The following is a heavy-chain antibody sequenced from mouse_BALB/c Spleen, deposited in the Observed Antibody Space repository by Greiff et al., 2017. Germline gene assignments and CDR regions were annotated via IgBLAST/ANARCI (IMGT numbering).Heavy chain of an antibody. CDR2: INPSNGGT. Sequence: QVQLKQSGAELVKPGASVKLSCKASGYTFTSYYMYWVKQRPGQGLEWIGEINPSNGGTNFNEKFKSKATLTVDKSSSTAYMQLSSLTSEDSAVYYCTRWDGYYWFAYWGQGTLVTVSA. J-gene: IGHJ3*01. CDR3: TRWDGYYWFAY. V-gene: IGHV1S81*02. CDR1: GYTFTSYY. D-gene: IGHD2-3*01.